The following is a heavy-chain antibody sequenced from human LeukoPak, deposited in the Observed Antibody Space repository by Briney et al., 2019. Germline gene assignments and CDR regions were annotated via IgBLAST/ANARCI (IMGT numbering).Heavy chain of an antibody. CDR2: IYSGVNT. Sequence: GRSLTLSCAASGFDVSDRFMAWVRQAPGKGLEWVSVIYSGVNTYYADSVKGRFTISRDNAKNTLFLQMSSLRAEDTAVYYCAREMLGYGDALDIWGQGTVVTVSS. D-gene: IGHD5-18*01. CDR3: AREMLGYGDALDI. V-gene: IGHV3-53*01. CDR1: GFDVSDRF. J-gene: IGHJ3*02.